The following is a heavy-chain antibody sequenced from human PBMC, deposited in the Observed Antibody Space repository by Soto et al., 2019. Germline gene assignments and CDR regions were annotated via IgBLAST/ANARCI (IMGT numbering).Heavy chain of an antibody. CDR3: ARDEVSAAGTFYYGMDV. J-gene: IGHJ6*02. D-gene: IGHD6-13*01. V-gene: IGHV4-30-4*01. Sequence: QVQLQESGPGLVKPSQTLSLTCTVSGGSISSGDYYWSWIRQPPGKGLEWIGYIYYSGSTYYNPSLKSRVTISVDTSKNQFSLKLSSVTAADTAVYYCARDEVSAAGTFYYGMDVWGQGTTVTVSS. CDR1: GGSISSGDYY. CDR2: IYYSGST.